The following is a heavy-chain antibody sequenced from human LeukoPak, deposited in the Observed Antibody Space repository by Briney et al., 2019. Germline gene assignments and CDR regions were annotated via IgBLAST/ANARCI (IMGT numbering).Heavy chain of an antibody. V-gene: IGHV1-2*02. CDR3: ARGRDYPYYFDY. CDR2: INPNSGGT. J-gene: IGHJ4*02. D-gene: IGHD4-11*01. Sequence: ASVKVSCKAFGYTFTSNYMHWVRQAPGQGLEWMGWINPNSGGTNYAQKFQGRVTMTRDTSISTAYMELSRLRSDDTAVYYCARGRDYPYYFDYWGQGTLVTVSS. CDR1: GYTFTSNY.